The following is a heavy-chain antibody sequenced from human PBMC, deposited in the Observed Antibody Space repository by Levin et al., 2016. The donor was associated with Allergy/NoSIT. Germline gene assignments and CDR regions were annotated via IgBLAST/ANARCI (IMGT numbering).Heavy chain of an antibody. D-gene: IGHD4-17*01. CDR3: ARENSVTSHFDY. J-gene: IGHJ4*02. Sequence: RQAPGKGLEWIGYIYYSGSTNYNPSLNSRVTISVDTSKNQFSLKLTSVTAADTAVYYCARENSVTSHFDYWGQGTLVTVSS. CDR2: IYYSGST. V-gene: IGHV4-59*01.